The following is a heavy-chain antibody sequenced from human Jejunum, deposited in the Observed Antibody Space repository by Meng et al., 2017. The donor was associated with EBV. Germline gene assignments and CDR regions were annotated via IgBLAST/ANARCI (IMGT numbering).Heavy chain of an antibody. CDR3: AKSNDYSLNS. Sequence: QVQLQESGPGLVKPSGTLALSCAVSGDSTSSSYWWSWVRQPPGKGLEWIGEMHPGGSTNYNPSLKSRVTISVDNSKNQFSLKLTSVTAADTAVYYCAKSNDYSLNSWGQGTLVTVSS. CDR1: GDSTSSSYW. V-gene: IGHV4-4*02. J-gene: IGHJ4*02. CDR2: MHPGGST. D-gene: IGHD4-11*01.